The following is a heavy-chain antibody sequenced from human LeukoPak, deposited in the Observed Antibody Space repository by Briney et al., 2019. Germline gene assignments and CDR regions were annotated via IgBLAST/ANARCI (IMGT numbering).Heavy chain of an antibody. CDR3: AKDHGSGSSFDY. D-gene: IGHD1-26*01. CDR1: GFTFSSYA. V-gene: IGHV3-23*01. CDR2: ISGSGGST. Sequence: GGSLRLSCAASGFTFSSYAMSWVRQAPGKGLEWVSAISGSGGSTYYADSVKGRFTISRDNSKNTLYLQMNSLGAEDTAVYYCAKDHGSGSSFDYWGQGTLVTVSS. J-gene: IGHJ4*02.